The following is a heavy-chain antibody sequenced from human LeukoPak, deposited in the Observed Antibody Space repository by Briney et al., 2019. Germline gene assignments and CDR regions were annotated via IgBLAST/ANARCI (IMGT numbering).Heavy chain of an antibody. D-gene: IGHD1-20*01. Sequence: GESLRLSCAASGFTFTSYAMSWVRQAPGKGLEWVSVLTGDGNTYYADSVKGRFTNSRDDSKNTLFLQMNSLRAEDAAVYFCAKVKWKLIGYFDYWGQGTLVTVSS. CDR1: GFTFTSYA. J-gene: IGHJ4*02. V-gene: IGHV3-23*01. CDR2: LTGDGNT. CDR3: AKVKWKLIGYFDY.